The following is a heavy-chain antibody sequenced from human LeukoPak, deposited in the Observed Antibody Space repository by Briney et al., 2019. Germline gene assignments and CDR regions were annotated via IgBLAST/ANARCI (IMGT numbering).Heavy chain of an antibody. Sequence: PGGSLRPSCAASGFTFSSYAMSWVRQAPGKGLEWVLIISDNGGSTYYAVSVKGRFTISRDNSKNMLYLQMNSLRAEDTAVYSCAKLGCGGTRCYVNYWGQGTLVTVSS. J-gene: IGHJ4*02. D-gene: IGHD2-2*01. CDR3: AKLGCGGTRCYVNY. CDR1: GFTFSSYA. CDR2: ISDNGGST. V-gene: IGHV3-23*01.